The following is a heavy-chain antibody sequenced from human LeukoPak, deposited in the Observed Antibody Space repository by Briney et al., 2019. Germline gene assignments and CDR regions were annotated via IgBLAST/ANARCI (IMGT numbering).Heavy chain of an antibody. D-gene: IGHD3-22*01. J-gene: IGHJ4*02. CDR1: GLTVSSKY. V-gene: IGHV3-53*01. CDR3: ARAGYDSSGYYFYFDY. CDR2: IYSGGST. Sequence: PGESLTLACAAAGLTVSSKYMRWVRQAPGGGREWVSVIYSGGSTFYADSVKGRFTISRDKSKNTLYLQMNSLRADDTAVYYCARAGYDSSGYYFYFDYWGQGTLVTVSS.